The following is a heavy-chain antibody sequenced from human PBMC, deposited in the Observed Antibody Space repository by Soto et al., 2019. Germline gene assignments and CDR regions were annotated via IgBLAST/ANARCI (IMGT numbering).Heavy chain of an antibody. CDR3: ARDGRITIFGVVKRFDY. CDR2: ISSSSSTI. Sequence: EVQLVESGGGLVQPGGSLRLSCAASGFTFSSYSMNWVRQAPGKGLEWVSYISSSSSTIYYADSVKGRFTISRDNATNSLYLQMNSLRDEDTAVYYCARDGRITIFGVVKRFDYCGQGTLVTVSS. V-gene: IGHV3-48*02. D-gene: IGHD3-3*01. CDR1: GFTFSSYS. J-gene: IGHJ4*02.